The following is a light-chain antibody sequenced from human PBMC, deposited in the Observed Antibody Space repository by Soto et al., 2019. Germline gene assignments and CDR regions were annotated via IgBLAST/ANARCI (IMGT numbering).Light chain of an antibody. J-gene: IGKJ1*01. CDR3: QQYNNWSS. Sequence: EIVMPQSPATLSVSPGERATLSCRASQSVSSNLAWYQQKPGQAPRPLIYGASTRATGIPARFSGSGSGTEFTLTISSLQSEDFAVYYWQQYNNWSSFGQGTKVELK. CDR2: GAS. CDR1: QSVSSN. V-gene: IGKV3-15*01.